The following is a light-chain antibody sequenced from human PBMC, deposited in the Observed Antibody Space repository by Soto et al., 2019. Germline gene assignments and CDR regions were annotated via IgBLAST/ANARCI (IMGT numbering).Light chain of an antibody. V-gene: IGKV3-20*01. CDR1: QSVSSSY. CDR3: QQYGSSPRT. Sequence: EIVLTQSPGTLSLSPGARATLSCRASQSVSSSYLAWYQQKPGQAHRLLIYGASSRATGIPDRFSGSGSGTDFTLTISRLEPEEFAVYYCQQYGSSPRTVGQGTKVDI. J-gene: IGKJ1*01. CDR2: GAS.